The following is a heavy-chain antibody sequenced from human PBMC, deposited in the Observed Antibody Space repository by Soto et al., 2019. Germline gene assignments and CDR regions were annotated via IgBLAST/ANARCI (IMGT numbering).Heavy chain of an antibody. CDR2: ISYDGSNK. J-gene: IGHJ6*02. CDR1: GFTFSSYA. CDR3: AREALPSDYGMDV. Sequence: ESGGGVVQPGRSLRLSCAASGFTFSSYAMHWVRQAPGKGLEWVAVISYDGSNKYYADSVKGRFTISRDNSKNTLYLQMNSLRAEDTAVYYCAREALPSDYGMDVWGQGTTVTVSS. V-gene: IGHV3-30-3*01. D-gene: IGHD1-26*01.